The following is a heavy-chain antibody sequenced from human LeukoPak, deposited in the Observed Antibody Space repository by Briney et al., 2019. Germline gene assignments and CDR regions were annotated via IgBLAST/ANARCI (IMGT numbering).Heavy chain of an antibody. Sequence: PSETLSLTCTVSGGSISSYYWSWIRQPAGKGLEWIGRIYTSGSTNYNPSLKSRVTMSVDTSKNQFSLKLSSVTAADTGVYYCARGSDSYSSRWYGASRFDPWGQGTLVTVSS. CDR1: GGSISSYY. CDR2: IYTSGST. D-gene: IGHD6-13*01. J-gene: IGHJ5*02. CDR3: ARGSDSYSSRWYGASRFDP. V-gene: IGHV4-4*07.